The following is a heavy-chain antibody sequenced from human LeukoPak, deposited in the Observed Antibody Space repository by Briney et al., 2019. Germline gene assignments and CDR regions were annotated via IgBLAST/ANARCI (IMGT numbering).Heavy chain of an antibody. CDR2: IYTSGSA. D-gene: IGHD6-19*01. Sequence: PSETLSLTCTVSGGSISSYHWSWIRQPAGKGLEWIGRIYTSGSASYNPSLKSRVTMSVDTSKNQFSLKLSSVTAADTAVYYCARLIYSSGWYSDYWDQGTLVTVSS. J-gene: IGHJ4*02. CDR3: ARLIYSSGWYSDY. V-gene: IGHV4-4*07. CDR1: GGSISSYH.